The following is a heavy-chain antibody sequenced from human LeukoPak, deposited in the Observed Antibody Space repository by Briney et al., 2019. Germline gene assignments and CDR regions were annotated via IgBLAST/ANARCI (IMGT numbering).Heavy chain of an antibody. CDR1: GGSISSGSYY. J-gene: IGHJ4*02. CDR2: IYISEST. CDR3: ARRVSVTGSFEHYFDY. V-gene: IGHV4-61*02. Sequence: SETLSLTCTVSGGSISSGSYYWSWIRQSVGKGLEWIGRIYISESTNYNPSLKSRVTISADTSKNQFSLKLTSVTAADTAVYYCARRVSVTGSFEHYFDYWGQGTLVTVSS. D-gene: IGHD2-21*02.